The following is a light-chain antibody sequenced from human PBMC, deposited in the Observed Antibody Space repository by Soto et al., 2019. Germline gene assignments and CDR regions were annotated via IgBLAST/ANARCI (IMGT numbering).Light chain of an antibody. J-gene: IGKJ3*01. CDR2: GAS. V-gene: IGKV1-39*01. Sequence: DIQMTQSPSSLSASVGDRVTITCRTSQAINNYLNWYRQKPGKVPEVLIYGASSLQDGVSSRFNGSASRTYFTLTISSLQPEDFATYYCQKYNGVPLSFGPGTKVEIK. CDR1: QAINNY. CDR3: QKYNGVPLS.